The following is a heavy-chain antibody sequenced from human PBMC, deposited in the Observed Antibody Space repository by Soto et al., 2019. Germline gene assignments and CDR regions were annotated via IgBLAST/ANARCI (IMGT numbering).Heavy chain of an antibody. J-gene: IGHJ4*02. V-gene: IGHV5-51*01. CDR1: GYSFTSYW. CDR2: IYPGDSDT. Sequence: PGESLKISCKGSGYSFTSYWIGWVRQMPGKGLEWMGIIYPGDSDTRYSPSFQGQVTISADKSISTAYLQWSSLKASDTAMYYCARLGQDYGDYRPHPDYWGQGTLVTVSS. D-gene: IGHD4-17*01. CDR3: ARLGQDYGDYRPHPDY.